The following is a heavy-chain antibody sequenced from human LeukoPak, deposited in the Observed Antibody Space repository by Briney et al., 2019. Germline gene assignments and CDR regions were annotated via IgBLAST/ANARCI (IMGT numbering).Heavy chain of an antibody. D-gene: IGHD3-3*01. CDR1: GYTFTSYT. Sequence: ASVKVSCKASGYTFTSYTMHWVRQAPGQRLEWMGWINTGNGNTKYSQEFQGRVTITRDTSASTAYMELSSLRSEDTAVYYCATDPLLRFLVYWGQGTLVTVSS. CDR2: INTGNGNT. J-gene: IGHJ4*02. CDR3: ATDPLLRFLVY. V-gene: IGHV1-3*03.